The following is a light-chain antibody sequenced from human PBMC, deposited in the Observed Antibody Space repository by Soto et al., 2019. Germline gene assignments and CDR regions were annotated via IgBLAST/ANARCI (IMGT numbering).Light chain of an antibody. V-gene: IGKV1-8*01. CDR1: QGISSY. CDR3: HQSYITPPA. J-gene: IGKJ2*01. Sequence: AIRMTQSPSSLSASTGDRVTITCRASQGISSYLAWYQQKPGKAPKLLIYAASTLQSGVPSRFSGSGSGTDFTLTISCLQSEDFATYSCHQSYITPPAFGQGTKVGIK. CDR2: AAS.